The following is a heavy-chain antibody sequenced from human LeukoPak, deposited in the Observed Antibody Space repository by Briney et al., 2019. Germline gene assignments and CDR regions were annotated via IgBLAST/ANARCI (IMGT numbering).Heavy chain of an antibody. D-gene: IGHD3-22*01. Sequence: ASVKVSCKASGYTFTSYYMHWVRQAPGQGLEWVGIINPSGGSTSYAQKFQGRVTMTRDTSTSTVYMELSSLRSEDTAVYYCARGDYYDSSGYYYGFGDWGQGTLVTVSS. V-gene: IGHV1-46*03. CDR3: ARGDYYDSSGYYYGFGD. CDR1: GYTFTSYY. J-gene: IGHJ4*02. CDR2: INPSGGST.